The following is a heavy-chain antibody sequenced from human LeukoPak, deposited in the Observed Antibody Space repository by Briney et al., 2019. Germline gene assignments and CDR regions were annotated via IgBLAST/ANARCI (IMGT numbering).Heavy chain of an antibody. J-gene: IGHJ6*02. Sequence: ASVKVSCKASGYTFTSYGISWVRQAPGQGLEWMGWTSAYNGNTNYAQKLQGRVTMTTDTSTSTAYMELRSLRSDDTAVYYCAREVVVASYYYGMDVWGQGTTVTVSS. V-gene: IGHV1-18*01. CDR2: TSAYNGNT. CDR3: AREVVVASYYYGMDV. D-gene: IGHD3-22*01. CDR1: GYTFTSYG.